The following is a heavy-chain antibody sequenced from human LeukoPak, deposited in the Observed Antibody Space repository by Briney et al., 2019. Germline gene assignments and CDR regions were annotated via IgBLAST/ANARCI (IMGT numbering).Heavy chain of an antibody. CDR3: ARFRFSQGIGRNFDY. CDR2: IYPGDSDT. D-gene: IGHD6-13*01. CDR1: GYSFTSYW. Sequence: GESLKISCKGSGYSFTSYWIGWVRQMPGKGLEWMGIIYPGDSDTRYSSSFQGQVTISADKSISTAYLQWSSLKASDTAMYYCARFRFSQGIGRNFDYWGQGTLVTVSS. J-gene: IGHJ4*02. V-gene: IGHV5-51*01.